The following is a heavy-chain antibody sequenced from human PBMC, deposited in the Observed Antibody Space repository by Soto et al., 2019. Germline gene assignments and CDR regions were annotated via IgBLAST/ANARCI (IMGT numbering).Heavy chain of an antibody. D-gene: IGHD3-9*01. CDR1: GYTLTELS. Sequence: ASVKVSCKVSGYTLTELSMHWVRQAPGKGLEWMGGFDPEDGETIYAQKFQGRVTMTEDTSTDTAYMELSSLRSEDTAVYYCATRSGYVILTLLRLHPVNYGMDVWGQGTTVTVSS. J-gene: IGHJ6*02. CDR2: FDPEDGET. V-gene: IGHV1-24*01. CDR3: ATRSGYVILTLLRLHPVNYGMDV.